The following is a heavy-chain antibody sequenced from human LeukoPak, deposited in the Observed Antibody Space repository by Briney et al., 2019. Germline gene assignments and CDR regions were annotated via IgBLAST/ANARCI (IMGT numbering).Heavy chain of an antibody. CDR2: INQGGSEK. V-gene: IGHV3-7*01. CDR1: GFTFNKHW. Sequence: PGGSLRLSCAASGFTFNKHWMSWVRQAPGKGLEWVANINQGGSEKYYVDSVKGRFTISRDNAKKSLYLQMNSLRVEDTAVYYCVGEGQPFDYWGQGTLVTVSS. J-gene: IGHJ4*02. CDR3: VGEGQPFDY. D-gene: IGHD1-1*01.